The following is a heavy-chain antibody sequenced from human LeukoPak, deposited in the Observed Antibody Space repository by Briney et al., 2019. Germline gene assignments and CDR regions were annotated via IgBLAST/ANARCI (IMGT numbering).Heavy chain of an antibody. CDR3: ARIIYYGSGSYSGFDL. Sequence: GGSLRLSCAASGFTFSSYWRHWVRQAPGKGLVWVSRINSDGSSTSYADSVKGRFTISRDNAKNTLYLQMHSLRAEDTAVYYCARIIYYGSGSYSGFDLWGQGTLVTVSS. V-gene: IGHV3-74*01. J-gene: IGHJ4*02. CDR2: INSDGSST. CDR1: GFTFSSYW. D-gene: IGHD3-10*01.